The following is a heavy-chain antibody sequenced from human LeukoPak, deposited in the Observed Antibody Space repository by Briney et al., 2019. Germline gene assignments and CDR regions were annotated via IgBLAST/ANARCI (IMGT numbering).Heavy chain of an antibody. V-gene: IGHV1-8*01. D-gene: IGHD2-15*01. J-gene: IGHJ3*02. CDR2: MNPNSGNT. CDR3: ARLGRYCSGGSCSYNI. CDR1: GYTFTSYD. Sequence: ASVKVSCKGSGYTFTSYDINWVRQATGQGLEWMGWMNPNSGNTGYAQRFQGRVTMTRNTSISTAYMELSSLRSEDTAVYYCARLGRYCSGGSCSYNIWGQGTMVTVSS.